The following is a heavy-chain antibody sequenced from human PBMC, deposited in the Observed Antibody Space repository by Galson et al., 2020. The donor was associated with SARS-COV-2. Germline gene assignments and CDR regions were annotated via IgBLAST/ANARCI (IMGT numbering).Heavy chain of an antibody. Sequence: LSLTCAASGFTYSSYAMHWVSQAPGKGLEWVAVISYDGSNKYYADSVKGRFTISRDNSKNTLYLQMNSLRAEDTAVYYCARNHITMVRGNNWFDPWGQGTLVTVSS. CDR1: GFTYSSYA. CDR2: ISYDGSNK. CDR3: ARNHITMVRGNNWFDP. D-gene: IGHD3-10*01. J-gene: IGHJ5*02. V-gene: IGHV3-30-3*01.